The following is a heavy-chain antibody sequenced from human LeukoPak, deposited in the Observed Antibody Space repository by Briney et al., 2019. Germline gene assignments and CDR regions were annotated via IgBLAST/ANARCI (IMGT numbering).Heavy chain of an antibody. CDR2: INDSGGST. D-gene: IGHD1-7*01. J-gene: IGHJ4*02. Sequence: GGPLRLSCAASGFTFSSYAMNWVRQAPGKGLEWVSVINDSGGSTFYADSVKGRFTISRDSSKNTLFLQMSGLRAEDTALYYCARTLMWTLVGFECWGKGTLVTVSS. CDR3: ARTLMWTLVGFEC. V-gene: IGHV3-23*01. CDR1: GFTFSSYA.